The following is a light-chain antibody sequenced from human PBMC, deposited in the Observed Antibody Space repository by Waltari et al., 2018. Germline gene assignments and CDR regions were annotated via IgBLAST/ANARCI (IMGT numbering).Light chain of an antibody. CDR1: KGISSW. V-gene: IGKV1-12*01. Sequence: IQMTQSPSSVSASVGDRVTITCRASKGISSWLAWYQQKPGKAPRLLIYAASALQSGVPSRFSGSGSELHFTLTINNLQPEDFATYYCQQANSFPWTFGQGTKVEIK. CDR3: QQANSFPWT. J-gene: IGKJ1*01. CDR2: AAS.